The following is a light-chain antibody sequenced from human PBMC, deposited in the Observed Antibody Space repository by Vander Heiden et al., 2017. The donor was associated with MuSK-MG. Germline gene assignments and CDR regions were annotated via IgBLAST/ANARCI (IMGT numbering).Light chain of an antibody. CDR2: GAS. Sequence: EIVMTQSPATLSVSPGERATLSCRASQSVNTYLAWYQQQPGQAPRLLISGASTRATGIPARFSGSGSGTEFTLTISSLQSEDFAVYYCQQYNNCPPPITFGQGTRLEIK. CDR1: QSVNTY. J-gene: IGKJ5*01. V-gene: IGKV3-15*01. CDR3: QQYNNCPPPIT.